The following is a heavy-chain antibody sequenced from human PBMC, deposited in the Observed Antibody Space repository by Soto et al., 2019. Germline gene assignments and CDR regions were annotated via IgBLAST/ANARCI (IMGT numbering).Heavy chain of an antibody. J-gene: IGHJ4*02. CDR3: ARIQGDYYDSSGYYYFDY. Sequence: SGPTLVNPTQTLTLTCTFSGFSLSTSGMCVSWIRQPPGKALEWLALIDWDDDKYYSTSLKTRLTISKDTSKNQVVLKMTNMDPVDTATYYCARIQGDYYDSSGYYYFDYWGQGTPVTFSS. D-gene: IGHD3-22*01. CDR1: GFSLSTSGMC. CDR2: IDWDDDK. V-gene: IGHV2-70*01.